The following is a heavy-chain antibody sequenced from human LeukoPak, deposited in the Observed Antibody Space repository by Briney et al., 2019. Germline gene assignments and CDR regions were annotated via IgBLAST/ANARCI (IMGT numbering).Heavy chain of an antibody. V-gene: IGHV4-34*01. CDR2: INHSGST. CDR3: ARGRLPYGGKKAFDI. D-gene: IGHD4-23*01. Sequence: KTSETLSLTCAVYGGSFSGYYWSWIRQPPGKGLEWIGEINHSGSTNYNPSLKIRVTISVDTSKNQFSLKLSSVTAADTAVYYCARGRLPYGGKKAFDIWGQGTMVTVSS. J-gene: IGHJ3*02. CDR1: GGSFSGYY.